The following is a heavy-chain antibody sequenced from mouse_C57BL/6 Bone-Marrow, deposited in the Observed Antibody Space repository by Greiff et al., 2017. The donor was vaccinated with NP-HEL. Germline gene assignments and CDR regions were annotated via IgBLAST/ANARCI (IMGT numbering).Heavy chain of an antibody. D-gene: IGHD4-1*01. CDR3: ARGGNWDEDWDFDV. V-gene: IGHV1-69*01. CDR2: IDPADGYT. Sequence: QVQLQQPGAELVMPGASVKLSCKASGYTFTSYWMHWVKQRPGQGLEWIGEIDPADGYTNYNQKFKGKSTLTVDKSSSTAYMQLSSLTSEDSAVYYCARGGNWDEDWDFDVEGSGTGITV. J-gene: IGHJ1*01. CDR1: GYTFTSYW.